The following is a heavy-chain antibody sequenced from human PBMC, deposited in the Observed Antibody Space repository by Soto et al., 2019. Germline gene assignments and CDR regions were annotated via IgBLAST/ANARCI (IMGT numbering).Heavy chain of an antibody. CDR1: GFTFRNYA. J-gene: IGHJ4*02. CDR3: AKGVLDRGVDS. V-gene: IGHV3-23*01. D-gene: IGHD6-6*01. Sequence: VQVLESGGGLVQSGGSLRLSCAASGFTFRNYAMTWVRQATGQGLEYVSSITENGANTYYASSVKGRFTISRDNSKNTLYLQMNSLRAEDTAIYYCAKGVLDRGVDSWGQGTLVTVSS. CDR2: ITENGANT.